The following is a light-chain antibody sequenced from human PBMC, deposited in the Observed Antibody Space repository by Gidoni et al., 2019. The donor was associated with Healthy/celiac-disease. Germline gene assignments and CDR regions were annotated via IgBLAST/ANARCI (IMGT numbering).Light chain of an antibody. Sequence: DIQMTQSASSLSASVGDRVTITCQASQVISNYLPWYQQKPGKAPKLLIYDASTLETGVPSRFSGSGSGTDFTLTISSLQPEDIATYYCQQYDNLPWTFXQXTKVEIK. CDR3: QQYDNLPWT. CDR2: DAS. CDR1: QVISNY. V-gene: IGKV1-33*01. J-gene: IGKJ1*01.